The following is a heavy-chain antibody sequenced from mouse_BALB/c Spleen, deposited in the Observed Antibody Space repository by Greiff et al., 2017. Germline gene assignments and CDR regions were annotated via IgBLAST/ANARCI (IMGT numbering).Heavy chain of an antibody. J-gene: IGHJ2*01. CDR1: GFTFSDYY. D-gene: IGHD1-2*01. V-gene: IGHV5-4*02. CDR3: ARAPTATPSFDY. Sequence: EVHLVESGGGLVKPGGSLKLSCAASGFTFSDYYMYWVRQTPEKRLEWVATISDGGSYTYYPDSVKGRFTISRDNAKDNLYLQMSSLKSEDTAMYYCARAPTATPSFDYWGQGTTLTVSS. CDR2: ISDGGSYT.